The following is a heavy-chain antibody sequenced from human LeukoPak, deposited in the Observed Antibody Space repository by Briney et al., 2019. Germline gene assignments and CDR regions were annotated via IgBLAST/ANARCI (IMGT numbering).Heavy chain of an antibody. CDR3: ASYDYDSSGYEDAFDI. J-gene: IGHJ3*02. V-gene: IGHV3-11*01. CDR2: ISSSGSTI. CDR1: GFTFSDYY. Sequence: GGSLRLSCAASGFTFSDYYMSWIRQAPGKGPEWVSYISSSGSTIYYADSVKGRFTISRDNAKNSLYLQMNSLRAEDTAVYYCASYDYDSSGYEDAFDIWGQGTMVTVSS. D-gene: IGHD3-22*01.